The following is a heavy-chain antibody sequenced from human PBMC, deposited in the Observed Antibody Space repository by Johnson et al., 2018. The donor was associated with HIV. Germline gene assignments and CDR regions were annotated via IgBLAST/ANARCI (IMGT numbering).Heavy chain of an antibody. Sequence: QVQLVESGGGVVQPGGSLRLSCAASGFTFSSYGMHWVRQAPGKGLEWVAFIRYDGSNKYYADSVKGRFTISRDNSKNTLYLQMNSLRAEDTAVYYCARESELLSSSDAFDIWGRGTMVTFSS. V-gene: IGHV3-30*02. CDR1: GFTFSSYG. J-gene: IGHJ3*02. CDR2: IRYDGSNK. CDR3: ARESELLSSSDAFDI. D-gene: IGHD6-6*01.